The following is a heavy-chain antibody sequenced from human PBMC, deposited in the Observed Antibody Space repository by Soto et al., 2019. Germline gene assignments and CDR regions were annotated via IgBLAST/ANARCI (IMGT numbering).Heavy chain of an antibody. D-gene: IGHD6-19*01. Sequence: QVQLVESGGGVVQPGRSLRLSCAASGFTFSSYGMHWVRQAPGKGLEWVAVISYDGSNKYYADSVKGRFTISRDNSKNTLYLQMNSLRAEDTAVYYCAKDGGYWIAVAGTEVDYWGQGTLVTVSS. CDR3: AKDGGYWIAVAGTEVDY. CDR2: ISYDGSNK. J-gene: IGHJ4*02. CDR1: GFTFSSYG. V-gene: IGHV3-30*18.